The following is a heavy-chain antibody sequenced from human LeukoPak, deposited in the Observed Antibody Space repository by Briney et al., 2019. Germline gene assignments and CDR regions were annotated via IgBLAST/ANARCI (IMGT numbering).Heavy chain of an antibody. CDR2: IYTSGST. Sequence: SETLSLTCTVSGGSISSYYWSWIRQPPGKGLEWIGYIYTSGSTNYNPSLKSRVTISVDTSKNQFSLKLSSVTAADTAVYYCACSLRYFDWLLPNDAFDIWGQGTMVTVSS. J-gene: IGHJ3*02. CDR3: ACSLRYFDWLLPNDAFDI. D-gene: IGHD3-9*01. V-gene: IGHV4-4*09. CDR1: GGSISSYY.